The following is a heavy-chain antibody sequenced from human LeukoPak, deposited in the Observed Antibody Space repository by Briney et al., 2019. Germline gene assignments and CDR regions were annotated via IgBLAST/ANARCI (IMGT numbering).Heavy chain of an antibody. D-gene: IGHD2-15*01. V-gene: IGHV3-48*04. J-gene: IGHJ5*02. CDR3: VRGAVVVAATLSWFDP. Sequence: GGSLRLSCAASGFTFSSYSMNWVRQAPGKGLEWVSYISSSSSTIYYADSVKGRFTISRDNAKNSLYLQMNSLRAEDTAVYYCVRGAVVVAATLSWFDPWGQGTLVTVYS. CDR1: GFTFSSYS. CDR2: ISSSSSTI.